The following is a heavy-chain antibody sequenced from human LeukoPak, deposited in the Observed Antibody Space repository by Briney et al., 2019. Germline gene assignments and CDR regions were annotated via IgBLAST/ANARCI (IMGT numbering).Heavy chain of an antibody. J-gene: IGHJ5*02. CDR3: ARAKYSSSWYSWFDP. V-gene: IGHV4-30-2*01. Sequence: SETLSLTCAVSGDSISSGGYSWSWIRQTPGKGLEWIGEINHSGSTNYNPSLKSRVTISVDTSKNQFSLKLTSVTVADTAVYYCARAKYSSSWYSWFDPWGQGTLVTVSS. CDR1: GDSISSGGYS. CDR2: INHSGST. D-gene: IGHD6-13*01.